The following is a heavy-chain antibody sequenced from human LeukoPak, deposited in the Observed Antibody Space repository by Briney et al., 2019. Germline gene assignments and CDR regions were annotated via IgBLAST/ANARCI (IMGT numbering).Heavy chain of an antibody. J-gene: IGHJ6*02. Sequence: SGTLSLTCAVYGGSFSGYYWSWIRQPPGKGLEWIGEINHSGSTNYNPSLKSRVTISVDTSKNQFSLKLSSVTAADTAVYYCARSRGGYCTNGVCYGPYYYYGMDVWGQGTTVTVSS. CDR2: INHSGST. V-gene: IGHV4-34*01. CDR1: GGSFSGYY. D-gene: IGHD2-8*01. CDR3: ARSRGGYCTNGVCYGPYYYYGMDV.